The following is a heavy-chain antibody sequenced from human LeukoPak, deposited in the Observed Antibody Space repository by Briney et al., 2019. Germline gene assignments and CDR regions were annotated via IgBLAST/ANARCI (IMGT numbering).Heavy chain of an antibody. D-gene: IGHD3-16*01. CDR3: ARERWGTHDY. CDR1: SGSVNAYY. CDR2: VHHSGTT. V-gene: IGHV4-59*02. Sequence: SETLSLNCTVSSGSVNAYYWSWIRQPPGKGLEWIGYVHHSGTTKYNPSFTSRVTVSRDTSKNQFSLNLYSVTTADTAVYYCARERWGTHDYWGQGTLVTVSS. J-gene: IGHJ4*02.